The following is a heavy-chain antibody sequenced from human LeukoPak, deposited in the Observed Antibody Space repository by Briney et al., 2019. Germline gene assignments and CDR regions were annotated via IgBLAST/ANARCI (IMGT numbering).Heavy chain of an antibody. V-gene: IGHV4-59*08. J-gene: IGHJ3*02. CDR3: ARRISVTDAFDI. CDR1: GGSFSGYY. D-gene: IGHD3-3*02. CDR2: IYYSGST. Sequence: SETLSLTCAVYGGSFSGYYWSWIRQPPGKGLEWIGYIYYSGSTNYNPSLKSRVTISVDTSKNQFSLKLSSVTAADMAVYYCARRISVTDAFDIWGQGTMVTVSS.